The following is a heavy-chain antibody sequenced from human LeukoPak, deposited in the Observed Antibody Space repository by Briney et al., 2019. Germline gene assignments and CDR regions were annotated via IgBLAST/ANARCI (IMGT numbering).Heavy chain of an antibody. CDR1: GFTFDDYA. V-gene: IGHV3-9*01. J-gene: IGHJ6*03. CDR3: ARSMAGFYYYYYMDV. CDR2: ISWNSGSI. D-gene: IGHD2/OR15-2a*01. Sequence: GGSLRLSCAASGFTFDDYAMHWVRQAPGKGLEWVSGISWNSGSIGYADSVKGRFTISRDNAKNSLYLQMNSLRAEDTALYYCARSMAGFYYYYYMDVWGKGTTVTVSS.